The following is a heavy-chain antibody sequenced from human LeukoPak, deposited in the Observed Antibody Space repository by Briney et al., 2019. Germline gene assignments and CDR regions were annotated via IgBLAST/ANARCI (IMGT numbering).Heavy chain of an antibody. CDR2: ISGSGAST. Sequence: GGSLRLSCVASGISFSYYDMHWVRQAPGKGLQWISDISGSGASTYYADSVKGRFTISRDDSRNTLYLQMNSLRGDDTAVYYCAKDVGKWESLHFFDYWGQGTLVTVSS. CDR3: AKDVGKWESLHFFDY. V-gene: IGHV3-23*01. J-gene: IGHJ4*02. D-gene: IGHD1-26*01. CDR1: GISFSYYD.